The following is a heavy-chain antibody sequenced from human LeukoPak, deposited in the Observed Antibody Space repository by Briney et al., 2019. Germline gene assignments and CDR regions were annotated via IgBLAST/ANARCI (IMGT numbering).Heavy chain of an antibody. Sequence: ASVKVSCKASGYTFTSYGISWVRQAPGQGLEWMGWINPNSGGTKYAQKFQGRITMTRDTSISTAYMELSRLRSDDTAVYYCARSPRRGGIDPWGQGTLVTVSS. CDR2: INPNSGGT. CDR3: ARSPRRGGIDP. V-gene: IGHV1-2*02. J-gene: IGHJ5*02. D-gene: IGHD3-16*01. CDR1: GYTFTSYG.